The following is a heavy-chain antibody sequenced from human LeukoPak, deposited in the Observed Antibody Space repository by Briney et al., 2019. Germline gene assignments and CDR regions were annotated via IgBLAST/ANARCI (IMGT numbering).Heavy chain of an antibody. Sequence: GGSLRLSCAASGFTFSSFAMSWVRQAPGKGLEWVSAITTDGAHIYYADSAKGRFTISRDNSRNTLYLQMNSLRAEDTAVYYCAKESCTSRCNFDYWGQGTLVTVSS. CDR2: ITTDGAHI. D-gene: IGHD2-2*01. V-gene: IGHV3-23*01. CDR1: GFTFSSFA. J-gene: IGHJ4*02. CDR3: AKESCTSRCNFDY.